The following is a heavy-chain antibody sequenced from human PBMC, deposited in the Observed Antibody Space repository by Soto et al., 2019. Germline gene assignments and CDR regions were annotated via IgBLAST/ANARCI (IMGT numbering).Heavy chain of an antibody. CDR2: MSPNTGNT. J-gene: IGHJ4*02. CDR1: GVIFTNYD. CDR3: ARPTYYYDSSGPPAY. D-gene: IGHD3-22*01. Sequence: ASVKVSCKASGVIFTNYDIYWVRQAPGKGLEWMGWMSPNTGNTGYPQKFQGRVTMSTDTVSRDSAKNSLYLQMNSLRAEDTAVYYCARPTYYYDSSGPPAYWGQGTLVTVSS. V-gene: IGHV1-8*02.